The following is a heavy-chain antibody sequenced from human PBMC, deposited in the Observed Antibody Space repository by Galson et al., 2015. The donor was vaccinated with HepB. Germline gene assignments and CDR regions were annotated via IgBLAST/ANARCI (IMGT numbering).Heavy chain of an antibody. V-gene: IGHV4-34*01. CDR1: GGSFSGYY. CDR2: INHSGST. J-gene: IGHJ4*02. D-gene: IGHD4-17*01. CDR3: ASLGDYLKWGGYFDY. Sequence: SETLSLTCAVYGGSFSGYYWSWIRQPPGKGLEWIGEINHSGSTNYNPSLKSRVTISVDTSKNQFSLKLSPVTAADTAVYYCASLGDYLKWGGYFDYWGQGTLVTVSS.